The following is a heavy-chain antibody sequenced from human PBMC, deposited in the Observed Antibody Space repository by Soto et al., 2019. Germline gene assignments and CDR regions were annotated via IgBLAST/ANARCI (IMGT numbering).Heavy chain of an antibody. J-gene: IGHJ4*02. V-gene: IGHV4-59*08. CDR3: ARRYGGTLDC. D-gene: IGHD4-17*01. CDR2: IYYSGST. Sequence: SETLSLTCTVSGGSISSYYWSWIRQPPGKGLEWIGYIYYSGSTNYNPSLKSRVTISVDTSKNQFSLKLSSVTAADTAVYYCARRYGGTLDCWGQGTLVTVSS. CDR1: GGSISSYY.